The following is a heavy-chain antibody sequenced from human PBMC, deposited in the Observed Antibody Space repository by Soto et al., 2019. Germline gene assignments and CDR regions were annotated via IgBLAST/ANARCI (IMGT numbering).Heavy chain of an antibody. J-gene: IGHJ3*02. Sequence: GGSLRLSCAASGFTFSSYAMHWVRQAPGKGLEWVAVISYDGSNKYYADSVKGRFTISRDNSKNTLYLQMNSLRAEDTAVYYCARPEAGAGYSSSWYAFDIWGQGTMVTVSS. V-gene: IGHV3-30*04. CDR1: GFTFSSYA. D-gene: IGHD6-13*01. CDR3: ARPEAGAGYSSSWYAFDI. CDR2: ISYDGSNK.